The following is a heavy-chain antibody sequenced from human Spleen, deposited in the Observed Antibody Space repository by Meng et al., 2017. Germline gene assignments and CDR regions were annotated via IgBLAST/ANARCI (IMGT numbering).Heavy chain of an antibody. CDR1: GYTFTSYY. CDR2: IKPSGGWT. CDR3: AREAPETFNFDY. Sequence: QVQLGQSGAEVTKPGASVTVSCKAPGYTFTSYYMHWVRQAPGQGLEWMGIIKPSGGWTFYAQKFQGRVTVTRDTSTSKVYMELSSLTSEDTAVYYCAREAPETFNFDYWGQGTLVTVSS. J-gene: IGHJ4*02. V-gene: IGHV1-46*01.